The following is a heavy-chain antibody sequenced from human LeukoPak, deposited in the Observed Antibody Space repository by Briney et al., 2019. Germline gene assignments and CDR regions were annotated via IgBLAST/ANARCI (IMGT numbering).Heavy chain of an antibody. V-gene: IGHV3-23*01. CDR1: GITFSNSA. D-gene: IGHD5-24*01. CDR3: VKSAGKDGYRDVFDI. Sequence: GGSLRLSCVPSGITFSNSALSWVHQAPGKGLEWVSTITKSGDQTHYADSVRGLFTISRDIFKNTLYLQMNSLRAEDTAVYHCVKSAGKDGYRDVFDIWGQGTVVTVSS. J-gene: IGHJ3*02. CDR2: ITKSGDQT.